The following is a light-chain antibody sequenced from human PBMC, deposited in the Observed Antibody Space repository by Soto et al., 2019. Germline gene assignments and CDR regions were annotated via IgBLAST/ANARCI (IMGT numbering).Light chain of an antibody. CDR1: QSVSSN. Sequence: EIVMTHSPATLSVSPAERATLSCRASQSVSSNLAWYQQKPGQAPTLLIYGASARATGIPARFSGSGSGTEFTLTISSLQSEDFAVYYCQHYNSWPFTFGQGTKVDIK. V-gene: IGKV3-15*01. CDR3: QHYNSWPFT. J-gene: IGKJ2*01. CDR2: GAS.